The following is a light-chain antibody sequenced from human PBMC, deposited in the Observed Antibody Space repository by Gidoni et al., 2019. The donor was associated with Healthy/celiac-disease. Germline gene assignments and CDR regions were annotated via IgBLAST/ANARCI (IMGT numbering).Light chain of an antibody. CDR2: WAS. V-gene: IGKV4-1*01. J-gene: IGKJ1*01. CDR1: QSVLYSSNNKNY. CDR3: QQYYSTPPWT. Sequence: DIVMTQSPDSLAVSLGESATINCKSSQSVLYSSNNKNYLAWYQKKPGQPPKLLIYWASTRESGVPDRFSGSGSGTDFTLTISSLQAEDVAVYYCQQYYSTPPWTFGQGTKVEIK.